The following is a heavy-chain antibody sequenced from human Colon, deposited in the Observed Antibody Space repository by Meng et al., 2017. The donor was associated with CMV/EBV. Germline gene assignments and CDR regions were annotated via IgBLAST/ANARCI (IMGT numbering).Heavy chain of an antibody. CDR3: ASPQDYDFWSGYQYYGMDV. Sequence: SVKVSCKASGYTFTGYYMHWVRQAPGQGLEWMGGIIPIFGTANYAQKFQGRVTITTDESTSTAYMELSSLRSEDTAVYYCASPQDYDFWSGYQYYGMDVWGQGTTVTVSS. V-gene: IGHV1-69*05. CDR1: GYTFTGYY. D-gene: IGHD3-3*01. CDR2: IIPIFGTA. J-gene: IGHJ6*02.